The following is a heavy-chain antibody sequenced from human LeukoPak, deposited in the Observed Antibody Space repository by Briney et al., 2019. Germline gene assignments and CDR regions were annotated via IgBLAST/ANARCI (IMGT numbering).Heavy chain of an antibody. Sequence: GGSLRLSCGASGFTFSTTWMHWVRQAPGKGLVCVSRINSDGTSTVYADSVKGRFTISRDNDKNTVYLQMSGLGVDDTAVYYCARDNYYSIDYWGQGTLVTVSS. D-gene: IGHD1-26*01. V-gene: IGHV3-74*01. J-gene: IGHJ4*02. CDR3: ARDNYYSIDY. CDR1: GFTFSTTW. CDR2: INSDGTST.